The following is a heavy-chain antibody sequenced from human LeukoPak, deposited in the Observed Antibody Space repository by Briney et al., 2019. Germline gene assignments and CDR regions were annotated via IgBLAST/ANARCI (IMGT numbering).Heavy chain of an antibody. CDR3: ASGADELNL. J-gene: IGHJ5*02. CDR2: INHSGST. Sequence: SETLSLTCAVYGGSFSGYYWSWIRQPPGKGLEWIGEINHSGSTNYNPSLKSRVTISVDTSKNQFSLKLSSVTAADTAVYYCASGADELNLWGQGILVTVSS. D-gene: IGHD1-1*01. CDR1: GGSFSGYY. V-gene: IGHV4-34*01.